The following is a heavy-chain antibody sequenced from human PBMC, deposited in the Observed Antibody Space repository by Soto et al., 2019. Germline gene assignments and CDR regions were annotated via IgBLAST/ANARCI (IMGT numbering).Heavy chain of an antibody. Sequence: GASVKVSCKASGGTFSSYAISWVRQAPGQGLEWMGGIIPIFGTANYAQKFQGRVTITADESTSTAYMELSSLRSEDTAVYYCAREYRSGDSSGYYHGPNWFDPWGQGTLVTVSS. J-gene: IGHJ5*02. CDR3: AREYRSGDSSGYYHGPNWFDP. CDR2: IIPIFGTA. D-gene: IGHD3-22*01. V-gene: IGHV1-69*13. CDR1: GGTFSSYA.